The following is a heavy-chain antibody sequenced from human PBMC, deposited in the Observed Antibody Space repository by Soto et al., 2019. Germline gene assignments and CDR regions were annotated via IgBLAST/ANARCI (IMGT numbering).Heavy chain of an antibody. J-gene: IGHJ6*02. CDR2: ISAYNGNT. CDR1: GYIFTSYG. D-gene: IGHD3-10*01. Sequence: QVQLVQSGAEVKKPGASVKVSCKASGYIFTSYGISWVRQAPGQGLEWMGWISAYNGNTNYAQKLQGRVTMTTDTSTSTAYMELRSLRSDDTAVYYCARGQADYYGSGSYHYYGMDVWGQGTTVTVSS. V-gene: IGHV1-18*01. CDR3: ARGQADYYGSGSYHYYGMDV.